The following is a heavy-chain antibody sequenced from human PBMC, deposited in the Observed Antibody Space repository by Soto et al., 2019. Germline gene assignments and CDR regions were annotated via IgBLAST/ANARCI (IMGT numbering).Heavy chain of an antibody. D-gene: IGHD6-19*01. CDR3: ASRGGYSSGWNAAADGYGMDV. CDR2: IYPGDSDT. V-gene: IGHV5-51*01. J-gene: IGHJ6*02. Sequence: GESLKISCKGSGYSFTSYWIGWVRQMPGKGLEWMGIIYPGDSDTRYSPSFQGQVTISADKSISTAYLQWSSLKASDTAMYYCASRGGYSSGWNAAADGYGMDVWGQGTTVTVSS. CDR1: GYSFTSYW.